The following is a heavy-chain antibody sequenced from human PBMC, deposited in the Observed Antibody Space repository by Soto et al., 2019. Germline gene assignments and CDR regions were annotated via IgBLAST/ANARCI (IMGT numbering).Heavy chain of an antibody. Sequence: EVQLLESGGGLVQPGGSMRISCAASVFTFSSYAMSWVRQAPGKGLEWVSAISGSGGSTYYADSVKGRFTISRDNSKNTLYLHINSLRSEDTAGYYCAKAGPFLEWLLPLADYWFQGTLVTVSS. CDR2: ISGSGGST. CDR3: AKAGPFLEWLLPLADY. J-gene: IGHJ4*02. V-gene: IGHV3-23*01. D-gene: IGHD3-3*01. CDR1: VFTFSSYA.